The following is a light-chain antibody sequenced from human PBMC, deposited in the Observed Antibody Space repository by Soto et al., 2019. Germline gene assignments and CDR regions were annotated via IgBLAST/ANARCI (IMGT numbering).Light chain of an antibody. Sequence: EIVMSQSPATLSVSAGELATLSCSASQSVNSNLAGYQQKPCQAPRLLIYGSSTRTTGIPARFSGSGSGTKFTLTISSLQSEDVAVYSCQQYNNWPKTFGQGTKLEIK. J-gene: IGKJ2*01. CDR2: GSS. V-gene: IGKV3-15*01. CDR1: QSVNSN. CDR3: QQYNNWPKT.